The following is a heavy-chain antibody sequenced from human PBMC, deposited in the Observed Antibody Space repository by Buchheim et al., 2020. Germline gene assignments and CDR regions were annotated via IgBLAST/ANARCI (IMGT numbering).Heavy chain of an antibody. CDR3: ARDKSLDFWSGYPLDY. CDR2: ISSSSSYI. V-gene: IGHV3-21*01. CDR1: GFTFSSYW. J-gene: IGHJ4*02. D-gene: IGHD3-3*01. Sequence: EVQLVESGGGLVQPGGSLRLSCAASGFTFSSYWMHWVRQAPGKGLEWVSSISSSSSYIYYADSVKGRFTISRDNAKNSLYLQMNSLRAEDTAVYYCARDKSLDFWSGYPLDYWGQGTL.